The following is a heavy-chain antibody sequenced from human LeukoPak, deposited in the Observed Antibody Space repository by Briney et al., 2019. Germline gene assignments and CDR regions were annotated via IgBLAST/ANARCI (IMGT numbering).Heavy chain of an antibody. CDR1: GFTFRSHG. V-gene: IGHV3-23*01. CDR2: ISPNGVIT. D-gene: IGHD5-24*01. Sequence: PGGTLRLSCVASGFTFRSHGMNWVRQAPGEGREWVSGISPNGVITYYADSVKGRFTISRDNSKGTVYLQMNSLRPEDTAVYYCAKDDAWLQYGNWGRGTLVTVSS. J-gene: IGHJ4*02. CDR3: AKDDAWLQYGN.